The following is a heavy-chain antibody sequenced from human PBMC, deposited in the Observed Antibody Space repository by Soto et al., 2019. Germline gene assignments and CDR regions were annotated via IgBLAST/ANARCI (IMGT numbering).Heavy chain of an antibody. CDR3: VRTAREGAVAPHWFDR. CDR1: GASIKSTDYY. CDR2: VYYTGST. J-gene: IGHJ5*02. V-gene: IGHV4-30-4*01. D-gene: IGHD2-21*02. Sequence: SETLSLTCTVSGASIKSTDYYWSWIRQAPGKGLEWIGYVYYTGSTYYNPSLMSRLTISVDTSKNQFSLRLTSVTAAETAVYYCVRTAREGAVAPHWFDRWGQGTQVTVSS.